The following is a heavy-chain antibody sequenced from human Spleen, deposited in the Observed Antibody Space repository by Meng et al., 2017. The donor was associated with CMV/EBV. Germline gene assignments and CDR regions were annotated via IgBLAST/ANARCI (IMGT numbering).Heavy chain of an antibody. CDR2: IYVGDPGS. CDR1: GFSLTTYG. D-gene: IGHD6-13*01. V-gene: IGHV3-NL1*01. Sequence: GESLKISCAASGFSLTTYGMRWVRQAPGKGLEWVSVIYVGDPGSIYAQSVKGRFTISRDNSKNTLFLQMNSLRAEDTAVYYCAKDIRNSWGNNYYYYDMDVWGQGTTVTVSS. CDR3: AKDIRNSWGNNYYYYDMDV. J-gene: IGHJ6*02.